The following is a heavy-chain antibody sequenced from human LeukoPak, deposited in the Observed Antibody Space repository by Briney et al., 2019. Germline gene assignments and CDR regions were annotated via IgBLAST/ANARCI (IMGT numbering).Heavy chain of an antibody. J-gene: IGHJ4*02. Sequence: GGSLRLSCAASGFSFRSYGMHWVRQAPGKGLEWVAFVQKDGSYKNYADSVKGRFTISRDNSKNTLYLQMNSLRVEDTAVYYCANIPNSFGPDYWGQGSLVTVSS. D-gene: IGHD3-16*01. CDR2: VQKDGSYK. V-gene: IGHV3-30*02. CDR3: ANIPNSFGPDY. CDR1: GFSFRSYG.